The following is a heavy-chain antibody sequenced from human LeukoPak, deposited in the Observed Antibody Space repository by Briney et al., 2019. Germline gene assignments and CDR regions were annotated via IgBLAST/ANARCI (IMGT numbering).Heavy chain of an antibody. Sequence: GASVKVSCKASGYTFTSYGISWVRQAPGQGLEWMGIINPSGGSTSYAQKFQGRVSMTRDMSTSTVFMELSSLRSEDTAVYYCASSGKWERHFDYWGQGTLVTVSS. CDR1: GYTFTSYG. D-gene: IGHD1-26*01. V-gene: IGHV1-46*01. CDR2: INPSGGST. CDR3: ASSGKWERHFDY. J-gene: IGHJ4*02.